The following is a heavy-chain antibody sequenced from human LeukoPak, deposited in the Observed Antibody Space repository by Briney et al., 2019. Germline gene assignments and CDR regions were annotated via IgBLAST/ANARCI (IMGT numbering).Heavy chain of an antibody. V-gene: IGHV4-61*05. CDR2: IYYSGST. J-gene: IGHJ6*03. CDR3: ARTTEGGYTYDYFYYMDV. D-gene: IGHD5-18*01. Sequence: SETLSLTCTVSGGSISSSSYYWGWIRQPPGKGLEWIGYIYYSGSTNYNPSLKSRVTISVDSSKNQFSLKLSSVTAADTAVYYCARTTEGGYTYDYFYYMDVWGKGTTVTISS. CDR1: GGSISSSSYY.